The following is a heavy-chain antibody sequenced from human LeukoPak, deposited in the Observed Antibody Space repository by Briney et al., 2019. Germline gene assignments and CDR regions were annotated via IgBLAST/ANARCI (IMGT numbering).Heavy chain of an antibody. Sequence: ASVKVSCEASGYTFTGYYMHWVRQAPGQGLEWMGWINPNSGGTNYAQKFQGRVTMTRDTSISTACMELSRLRSDDTAVYYCARAPGGYSGYDHDYWGQGTLVTVSS. CDR2: INPNSGGT. J-gene: IGHJ4*02. CDR1: GYTFTGYY. CDR3: ARAPGGYSGYDHDY. D-gene: IGHD5-12*01. V-gene: IGHV1-2*02.